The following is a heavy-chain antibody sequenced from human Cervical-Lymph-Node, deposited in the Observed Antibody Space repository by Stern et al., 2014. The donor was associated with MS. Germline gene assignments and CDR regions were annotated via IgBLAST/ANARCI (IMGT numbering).Heavy chain of an antibody. V-gene: IGHV3-30*03. J-gene: IGHJ4*02. CDR1: GFAFSTYG. CDR2: ISFDGAKT. D-gene: IGHD6-19*01. Sequence: QLVQSGGGVVQPGRSLRVSCSPSGFAFSTYGINWVRQAPGKGLEWVALISFDGAKTYYADSVKGRFTISRDNPKNTLYLQMKSLRGEDTAVYYCARGSDWYPLDYWGQGTLVTVSS. CDR3: ARGSDWYPLDY.